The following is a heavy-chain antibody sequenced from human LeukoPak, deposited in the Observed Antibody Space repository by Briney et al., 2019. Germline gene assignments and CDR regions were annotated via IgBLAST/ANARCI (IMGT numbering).Heavy chain of an antibody. CDR1: GFTFSDFY. D-gene: IGHD2-2*01. J-gene: IGHJ6*02. CDR3: AKKEYCSSTSCSRSPVHYYYYYGMDV. Sequence: GGSLRLSCAASGFTFSDFYMTWIRQAPGKGLEWVSYINGTGTTIYYTDSVKGRFTISRDNSKNTLYLQMNSLRAEDTAVYYCAKKEYCSSTSCSRSPVHYYYYYGMDVWGQGTTVTVSS. CDR2: INGTGTTI. V-gene: IGHV3-11*01.